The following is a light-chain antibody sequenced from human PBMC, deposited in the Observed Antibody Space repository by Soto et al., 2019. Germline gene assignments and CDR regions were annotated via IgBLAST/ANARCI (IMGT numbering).Light chain of an antibody. Sequence: QSVLTQPASVTGFPGQSITISCTRTSSDVGGYNYVSWYQQHPGKAPKLMIYDVSNRPSGVSNRFSGSKSGNTASLTISGLQAEDEADYYCSSYTSSSTPPYVFGTGTKVTVL. CDR2: DVS. CDR1: SSDVGGYNY. J-gene: IGLJ1*01. CDR3: SSYTSSSTPPYV. V-gene: IGLV2-14*01.